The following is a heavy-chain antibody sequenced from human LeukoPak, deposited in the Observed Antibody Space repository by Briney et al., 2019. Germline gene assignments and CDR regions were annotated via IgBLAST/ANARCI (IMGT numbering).Heavy chain of an antibody. J-gene: IGHJ4*02. V-gene: IGHV3-7*01. CDR3: AREDYCSGGSCYPTFDY. D-gene: IGHD2-15*01. CDR1: GFTFSSYW. CDR2: IKQDGSEK. Sequence: PGGSLRLSCAASGFTFSSYWMSWVRQAPGKGLEGVANIKQDGSEKYYVDSVKGRFTISRDNAKNSLYLQMNSLRAEDTAVYYCAREDYCSGGSCYPTFDYWGQGTLVTVSS.